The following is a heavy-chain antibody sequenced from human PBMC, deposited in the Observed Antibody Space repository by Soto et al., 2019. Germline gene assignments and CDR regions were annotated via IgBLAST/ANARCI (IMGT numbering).Heavy chain of an antibody. D-gene: IGHD3-3*01. V-gene: IGHV4-31*03. CDR2: IYYSGST. J-gene: IGHJ6*04. CDR1: GGSISSGGYY. CDR3: AMMYYDFWSGYVDV. Sequence: SETLSLTCTVPGGSISSGGYYWSWIRQHPGKGLEWIGYIYYSGSTYYNPSLKSRVTISVDTSKNQFSLKLSSVTVADTAVYYCAMMYYDFWSGYVDVWGKGTTVTVSS.